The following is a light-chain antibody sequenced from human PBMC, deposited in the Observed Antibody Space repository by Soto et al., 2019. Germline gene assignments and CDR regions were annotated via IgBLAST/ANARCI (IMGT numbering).Light chain of an antibody. CDR1: QSVSQSVSSK. V-gene: IGKV3-15*01. Sequence: EIVMPQSPATLSVSPGERVTLSCRASQSVSQSVSSKLAWYQQKPGRAPRLLIHGASTRATGIPARFSGGGSGTEVTLTISSLQSEDLAVYFCQQYHNWPPTFGQGTKVEIK. CDR3: QQYHNWPPT. J-gene: IGKJ1*01. CDR2: GAS.